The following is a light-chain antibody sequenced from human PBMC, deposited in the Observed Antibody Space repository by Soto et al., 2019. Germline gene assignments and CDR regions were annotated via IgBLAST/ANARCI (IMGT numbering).Light chain of an antibody. CDR1: QSVSSY. CDR2: DAY. Sequence: EIVMTQSPATLSVSPGERLTLSCRASQSVSSYLAWFQQKPGQAPRLLIYDAYTRATGITVRFSGSGSGTEFTLTISSLQSEDFGVYYCQQNKDWPGTVGQVTQVEIK. V-gene: IGKV3-15*01. CDR3: QQNKDWPGT. J-gene: IGKJ1*01.